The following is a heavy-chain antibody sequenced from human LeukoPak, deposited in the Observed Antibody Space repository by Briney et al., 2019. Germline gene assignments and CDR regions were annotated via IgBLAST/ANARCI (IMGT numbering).Heavy chain of an antibody. J-gene: IGHJ4*02. V-gene: IGHV4-59*01. Sequence: PSETLSLTCTVPGDSISNYYWSWIRQPPGKGLEWIGYIYYSGSTSYNPSLKSRLTMSVDTSKNQFSLKLTSVTAADTAVYYCARELKVGNTGYYFDHWGQGTLVTVSP. CDR3: ARELKVGNTGYYFDH. CDR2: IYYSGST. CDR1: GDSISNYY. D-gene: IGHD2/OR15-2a*01.